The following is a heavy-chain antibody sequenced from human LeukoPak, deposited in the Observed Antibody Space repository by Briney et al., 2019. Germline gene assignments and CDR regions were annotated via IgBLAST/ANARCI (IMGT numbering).Heavy chain of an antibody. J-gene: IGHJ4*02. CDR1: GVSFSGYY. CDR2: INHSGST. CDR3: ASYTAGGGGLDY. Sequence: SETLSLTCAVYGVSFSGYYWSCIRQPPGKGLEWIGEINHSGSTNYNPSLKSRVTISVDTSKNQFSLKLSSVTAADTAVYYCASYTAGGGGLDYWGQGTLVTVSS. D-gene: IGHD5-18*01. V-gene: IGHV4-34*01.